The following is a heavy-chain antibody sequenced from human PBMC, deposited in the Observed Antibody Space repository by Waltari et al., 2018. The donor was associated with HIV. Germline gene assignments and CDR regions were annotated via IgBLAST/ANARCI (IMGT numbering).Heavy chain of an antibody. CDR2: SKSETDVETR. CDR3: TTVGGGTRDY. Sequence: EVLLVESGGGLGKPGGSLRLSCAASGFTFSDAWMSWVRQAPGKGIGWIGRSKSETDVETRDYAAPVKGRFTISREDSKTTLYLEMNSLKAGDTAVYYCTTVGGGTRDYWGQGTLITVSS. J-gene: IGHJ4*02. CDR1: GFTFSDAW. V-gene: IGHV3-15*01. D-gene: IGHD3-16*01.